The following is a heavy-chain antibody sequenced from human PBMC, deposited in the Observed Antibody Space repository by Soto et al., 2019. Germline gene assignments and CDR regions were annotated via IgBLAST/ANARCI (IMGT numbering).Heavy chain of an antibody. Sequence: QLHLVQSGAVVKKPGASVTVSCSASGYPVTAYYMHWVRQAPGRGLEWMGGINPATGAAKYTQTFQGRVTMTRDTVTSAVFMELGGLTSGDTAVFYCARGGGVGVAGSAAFDMWGQGTLVTVSS. CDR1: GYPVTAYY. CDR3: ARGGGVGVAGSAAFDM. CDR2: INPATGAA. J-gene: IGHJ3*02. V-gene: IGHV1-2*02. D-gene: IGHD3-3*01.